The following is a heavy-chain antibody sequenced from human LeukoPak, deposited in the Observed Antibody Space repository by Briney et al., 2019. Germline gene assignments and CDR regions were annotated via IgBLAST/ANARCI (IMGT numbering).Heavy chain of an antibody. CDR3: ARDLKRLGYFDY. Sequence: GGSLRLSCAASGFTFSSYSMNWVRQAPGKGLEWVSYISSSSTIYYADSVKGRFTISRDNAKNSLYLQMNSLRAEDTAVYYCARDLKRLGYFDYWGQGTLVTVSS. J-gene: IGHJ4*02. CDR2: ISSSSTI. V-gene: IGHV3-48*01. D-gene: IGHD6-25*01. CDR1: GFTFSSYS.